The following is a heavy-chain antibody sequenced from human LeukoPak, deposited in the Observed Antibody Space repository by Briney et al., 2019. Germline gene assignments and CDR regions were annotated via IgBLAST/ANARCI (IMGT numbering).Heavy chain of an antibody. Sequence: GGSLRLSCAASGFTFSDYYMSWIRQAPGKGLEWVSYISSSGSTIYYADSVKGRFTISRDNAKNSLYLQMDSLRAEDTAVYYCARDRHVRTRYDFWSAPNLWGQGTLVTVSS. V-gene: IGHV3-11*01. CDR2: ISSSGSTI. CDR3: ARDRHVRTRYDFWSAPNL. J-gene: IGHJ5*02. CDR1: GFTFSDYY. D-gene: IGHD3-3*01.